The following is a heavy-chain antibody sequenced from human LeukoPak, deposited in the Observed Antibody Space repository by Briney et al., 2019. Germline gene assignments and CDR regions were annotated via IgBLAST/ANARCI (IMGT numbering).Heavy chain of an antibody. CDR1: GITFSNAW. CDR2: VKQDGSRK. V-gene: IGHV3-7*04. D-gene: IGHD3-16*01. J-gene: IGHJ3*02. CDR3: ARDWGDESRGQFDAFDI. Sequence: GGSLRLSCAASGITFSNAWMNWIRQAPGKGLEWVANVKQDGSRKYYVDSVKGRFTISRDNARNSLYLEMNSLRVEDTAVYYCARDWGDESRGQFDAFDIWGQGTRVTVSS.